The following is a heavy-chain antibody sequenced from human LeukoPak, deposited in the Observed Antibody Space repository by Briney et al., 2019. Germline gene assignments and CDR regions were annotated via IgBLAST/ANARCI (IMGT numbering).Heavy chain of an antibody. CDR2: INHSGST. D-gene: IGHD6-25*01. CDR3: ARASAHPYYYYYYYIDV. CDR1: GGSFSGYY. Sequence: SETLSLTCAVYGGSFSGYYWSWIRQPPGKGLEWIGEINHSGSTNYHPSLKSRVTISVDTSKNQFSLKLSSVTAADTAVYYCARASAHPYYYYYYYIDVWGKGTTVTVSS. V-gene: IGHV4-34*01. J-gene: IGHJ6*03.